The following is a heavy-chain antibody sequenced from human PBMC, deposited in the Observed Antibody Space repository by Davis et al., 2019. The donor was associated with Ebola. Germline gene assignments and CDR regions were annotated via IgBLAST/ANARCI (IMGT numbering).Heavy chain of an antibody. CDR3: AREVGYYGSGSPSGAYYYYYGMDV. CDR1: GGSISSSSYY. V-gene: IGHV4-39*07. D-gene: IGHD3-10*01. Sequence: MPSETLSLTCTVSGGSISSSSYYWGWIRQPPGKGLEWIGEINHSGSTNYNPSLKSRVTISVDTSKNQFSLKLSSVTAADTAVYYCAREVGYYGSGSPSGAYYYYYGMDVWGQGTTVTVSS. CDR2: INHSGST. J-gene: IGHJ6*02.